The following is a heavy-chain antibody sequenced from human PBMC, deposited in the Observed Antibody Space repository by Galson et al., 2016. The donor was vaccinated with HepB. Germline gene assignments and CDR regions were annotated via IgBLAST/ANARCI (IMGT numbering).Heavy chain of an antibody. J-gene: IGHJ4*02. Sequence: CAASGFTFSSYVMNWVRQAPGKGLEWVSAISGSGGSTYYADSVKGRFTISRDNSKNTLYLQMNSLRAEDTAVYYCANPFDTSRSHYYFDYWGQGTLVTVSS. V-gene: IGHV3-23*01. D-gene: IGHD1-26*01. CDR2: ISGSGGST. CDR3: ANPFDTSRSHYYFDY. CDR1: GFTFSSYV.